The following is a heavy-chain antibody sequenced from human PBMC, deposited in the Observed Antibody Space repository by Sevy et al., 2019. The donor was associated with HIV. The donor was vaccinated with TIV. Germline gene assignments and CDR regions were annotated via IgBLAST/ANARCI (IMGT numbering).Heavy chain of an antibody. Sequence: GGSLRLSCAASGFSVSSNYMSWVRQAPGKGPEWVSVIHSGGRISYADSVQGRFTISRDNSKNTLYLQMNSLRAEDTAVYYCVKRRVQSGLSGGGANYGMDVCGRGTTVTVSS. J-gene: IGHJ6*02. CDR2: IHSGGRI. CDR3: VKRRVQSGLSGGGANYGMDV. CDR1: GFSVSSNY. D-gene: IGHD2-8*02. V-gene: IGHV3-53*01.